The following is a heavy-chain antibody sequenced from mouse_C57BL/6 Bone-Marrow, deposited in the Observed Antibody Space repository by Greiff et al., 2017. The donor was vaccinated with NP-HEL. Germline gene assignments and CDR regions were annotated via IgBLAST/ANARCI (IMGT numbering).Heavy chain of an antibody. V-gene: IGHV1-80*01. CDR2: IYPGDGDT. J-gene: IGHJ2*01. D-gene: IGHD1-1*01. CDR1: GYAFSSYW. Sequence: QVQLKESGAELVKPGASVKISCKASGYAFSSYWMNWVKQRPGKGLEWIGQIYPGDGDTNYNGKFKGKATLTAEKSSSTAYTQLSSLTSEDSAVYFCARLGTTVVATHYFDYWGQGTTLTVSS. CDR3: ARLGTTVVATHYFDY.